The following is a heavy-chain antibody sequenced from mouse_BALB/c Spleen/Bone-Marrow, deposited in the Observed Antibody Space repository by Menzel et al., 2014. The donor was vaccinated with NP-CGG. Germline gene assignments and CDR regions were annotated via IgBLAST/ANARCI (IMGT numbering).Heavy chain of an antibody. J-gene: IGHJ3*01. CDR2: INPDSSTI. V-gene: IGHV4-1*02. CDR1: GFDFSSYW. CDR3: TRLHYYGYSAY. Sequence: EVKLMESGGGLVQPGGSLKLSCAASGFDFSSYWMSWVRQAPGKRLEWIGEINPDSSTINYTPSLKDKFIISRVNAKNTLYLQKNKVRSEDTALYYCTRLHYYGYSAYWGQGTLVTVST. D-gene: IGHD1-2*01.